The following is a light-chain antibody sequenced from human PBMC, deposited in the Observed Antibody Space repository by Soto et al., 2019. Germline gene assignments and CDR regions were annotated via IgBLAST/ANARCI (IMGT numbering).Light chain of an antibody. CDR1: SSDVGGSNY. V-gene: IGLV2-14*03. CDR3: ISFGGSSTR. CDR2: DVS. Sequence: QSALTQPASVSGSPGQSITISCTGTSSDVGGSNYVSWYQQHPGEAPKLMIYDVSYRPSVISNRFSGSKSGNTASLTISGLQAEDVADYFCISFGGSSTRFVGGTKLPVL. J-gene: IGLJ2*01.